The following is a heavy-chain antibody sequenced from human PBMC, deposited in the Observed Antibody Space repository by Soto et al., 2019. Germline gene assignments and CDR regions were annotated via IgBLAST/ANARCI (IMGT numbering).Heavy chain of an antibody. CDR3: ARIYGSGVVDF. CDR1: GFSVSTNY. V-gene: IGHV3-53*01. J-gene: IGHJ4*02. CDR2: IYSSGQT. Sequence: VQLVESGGGLIQAGGSRRLSCRVSGFSVSTNYIAWVRQVPGKGLEWASVIYSSGQTYYPDSVQGRFTISRDNSKNTVYLEMSSLLVENTGVYSGARIYGSGVVDFWGQGSLITVSS. D-gene: IGHD3-10*01.